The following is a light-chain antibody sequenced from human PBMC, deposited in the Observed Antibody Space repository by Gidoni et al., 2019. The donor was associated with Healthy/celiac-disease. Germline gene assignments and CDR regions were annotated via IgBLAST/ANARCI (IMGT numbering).Light chain of an antibody. CDR2: DAS. Sequence: EIVLTQSPATLSLSPGERATLSCRASQSVSSYLAWYQQKPGQAPRLLIYDASNRATGIPARFSGSASGTDFTLTISSLEPEDFAVYYCQQRSNWPPIPFGQGTRLEIK. V-gene: IGKV3-11*01. CDR3: QQRSNWPPIP. J-gene: IGKJ5*01. CDR1: QSVSSY.